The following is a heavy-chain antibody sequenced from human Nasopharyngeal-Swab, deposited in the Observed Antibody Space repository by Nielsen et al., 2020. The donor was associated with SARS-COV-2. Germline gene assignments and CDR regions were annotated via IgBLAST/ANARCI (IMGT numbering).Heavy chain of an antibody. Sequence: VRKMPGKGMEGGGRIRSKANSYATAYAASVKGRFTISRDDSKNTAYLQMNSLKTEDTAVYYCTSLMITFGGVIANDAFDIWGQGTMVTVSS. CDR3: TSLMITFGGVIANDAFDI. V-gene: IGHV3-73*01. J-gene: IGHJ3*02. CDR2: IRSKANSYAT. D-gene: IGHD3-16*02.